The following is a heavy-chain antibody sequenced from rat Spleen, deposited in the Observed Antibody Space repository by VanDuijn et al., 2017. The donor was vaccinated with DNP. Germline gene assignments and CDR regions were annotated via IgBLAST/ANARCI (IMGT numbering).Heavy chain of an antibody. V-gene: IGHV5S10*01. D-gene: IGHD1-11*01. CDR1: GFTFSDYT. J-gene: IGHJ3*01. CDR2: IIYDGSST. CDR3: TTGVYGGYEDWFSN. Sequence: EVQLVESGGGLVQPGNSLKLSCAASGFTFSDYTMAWVRQSPKKGLEWVATIIYDGSSTYYRDSVKGRFTISRDNAKNTQYLQMDSLRSEDTATYYCTTGVYGGYEDWFSNWGQGALVTVSS.